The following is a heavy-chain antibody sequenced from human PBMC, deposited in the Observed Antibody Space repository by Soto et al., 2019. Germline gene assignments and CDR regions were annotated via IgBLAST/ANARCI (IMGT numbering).Heavy chain of an antibody. CDR1: GFTFGNFA. CDR3: AKSAEGSTRSYFDY. D-gene: IGHD1-26*01. V-gene: IGHV3-30-3*02. Sequence: QVQLVESGGGVVQPGRSLTVSCAASGFTFGNFAMHWVRQAPGKGLEWLAVMAYDASNKHYADSVKGRFTISRDNSKSRLVLHMSNLRADDTAVYYCAKSAEGSTRSYFDYWGHGTLVTVSS. J-gene: IGHJ4*01. CDR2: MAYDASNK.